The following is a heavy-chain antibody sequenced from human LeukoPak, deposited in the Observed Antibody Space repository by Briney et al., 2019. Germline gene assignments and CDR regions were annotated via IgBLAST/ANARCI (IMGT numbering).Heavy chain of an antibody. CDR1: GGSFSGYY. V-gene: IGHV4-34*01. CDR2: INHSGST. CDR3: ASLFIPSTFRVSDY. Sequence: SETLSLTCAVYGGSFSGYYCSWIRQPPGKGLEWIGEINHSGSTNYNPSLKSRVTISVDTSKNQFSLKLSSVTAADTAVYYCASLFIPSTFRVSDYWGQGTLVTVSS. D-gene: IGHD2-21*01. J-gene: IGHJ4*02.